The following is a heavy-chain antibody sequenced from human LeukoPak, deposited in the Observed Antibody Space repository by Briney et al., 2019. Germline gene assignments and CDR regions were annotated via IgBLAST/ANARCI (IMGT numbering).Heavy chain of an antibody. CDR2: IIGSSGST. CDR3: AKDRVPAAGTSCDH. D-gene: IGHD6-13*01. J-gene: IGHJ4*02. Sequence: GGSLRLSCAASGFTISSNAMTWVRQAPGKGLEWVSTIIGSSGSTYYADSVKGRFTISRDISKNTLYLQVNSLRAEDTAVYYCAKDRVPAAGTSCDHWGQGTLVTVSS. V-gene: IGHV3-23*01. CDR1: GFTISSNA.